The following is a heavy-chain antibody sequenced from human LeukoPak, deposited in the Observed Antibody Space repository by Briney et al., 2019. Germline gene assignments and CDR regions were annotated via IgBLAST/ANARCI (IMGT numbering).Heavy chain of an antibody. Sequence: GASVKVSCKASGYTFTSYYMHWVRQAPGQGLEWMGIINPSGGSTSYAQKFQGRVTMTRDTSTSTVYMELSSLRAEDTAVYYCAKDSGDIWYYDGDAFDIWGQGTMVTVSS. CDR3: AKDSGDIWYYDGDAFDI. CDR2: INPSGGST. J-gene: IGHJ3*02. CDR1: GYTFTSYY. V-gene: IGHV1-46*01. D-gene: IGHD3-22*01.